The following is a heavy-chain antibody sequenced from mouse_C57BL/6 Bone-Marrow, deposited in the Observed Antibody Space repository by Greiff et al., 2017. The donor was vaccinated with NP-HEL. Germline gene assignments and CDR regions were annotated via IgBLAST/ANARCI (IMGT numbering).Heavy chain of an antibody. J-gene: IGHJ3*01. CDR2: IDPSDSYT. D-gene: IGHD3-2*02. V-gene: IGHV1-59*01. Sequence: QVQLRQPGAELVRPGTSVKLSCKASGYTFTSYWMHWVKQRPGQGLEWIGVIDPSDSYTNYNQKFKGKATLTVDTSSSTAYMQLSSLTSEDSAVYYCARFPAQASAWFAYWGQGTLVTVSA. CDR1: GYTFTSYW. CDR3: ARFPAQASAWFAY.